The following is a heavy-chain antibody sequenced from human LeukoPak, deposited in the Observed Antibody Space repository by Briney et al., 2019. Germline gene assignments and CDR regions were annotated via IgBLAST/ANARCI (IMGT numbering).Heavy chain of an antibody. CDR3: TRENRPFSPFAF. V-gene: IGHV4-4*02. CDR2: IAHDGTR. D-gene: IGHD2/OR15-2a*01. CDR1: GGSIDSTNY. Sequence: SERVSLTCGVSGGSIDSTNYWSSVRQAPGKGLEWIGEIAHDGTRNYNSSLRSRVAMSFDRANNYFSLSLTAVTAADTALYYCTRENRPFSPFAFWGQGVLGTVSS. J-gene: IGHJ1*01.